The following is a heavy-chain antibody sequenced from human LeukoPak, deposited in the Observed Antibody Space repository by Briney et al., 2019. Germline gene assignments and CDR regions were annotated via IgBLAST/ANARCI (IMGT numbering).Heavy chain of an antibody. J-gene: IGHJ6*02. CDR3: ARGCSSTSCYHYYYYGMDV. Sequence: SETLSLTCAVYGGSFSGYYWSWIRQPPGKGLEWIWEINHSGSTNYNPSLKSRVTISVDTSKNQFSLKLSSVTAADTAVYYCARGCSSTSCYHYYYYGMDVWGQGTTVTVSS. V-gene: IGHV4-34*01. D-gene: IGHD2-2*01. CDR2: INHSGST. CDR1: GGSFSGYY.